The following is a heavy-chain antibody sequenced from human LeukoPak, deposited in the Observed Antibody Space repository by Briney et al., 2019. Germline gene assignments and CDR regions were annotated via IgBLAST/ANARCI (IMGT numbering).Heavy chain of an antibody. CDR3: ARGISAATTFDY. CDR2: INSDGRTT. D-gene: IGHD1-26*01. V-gene: IGHV3-74*01. CDR1: GFTLSNYW. J-gene: IGHJ4*02. Sequence: PGGCLRLSCAASGFTLSNYWMHWVRQAPGKGLVWVSRINSDGRTTNYADSVKGRFTISRDNAKNTLYLQRNSLRAEDTAVYYCARGISAATTFDYWGQGTLVTVSS.